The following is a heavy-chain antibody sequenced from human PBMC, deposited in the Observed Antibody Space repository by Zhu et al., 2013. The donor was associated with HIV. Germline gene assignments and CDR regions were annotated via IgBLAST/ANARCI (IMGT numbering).Heavy chain of an antibody. CDR3: ARRQIDTMIVVGNDAFDI. CDR1: GDSISSSNW. V-gene: IGHV4-4*02. Sequence: QVQLQESGPGLVKPSGTLSLTCAVSGDSISSSNWWSWVRQPPGKGLEWIGEVYHSGSTNYNPSLKSRVTVSVDKSKNQFSLKLSSVTAADTAVYYCARRQIDTMIVVGNDAFDIWGQGTMVTVSS. D-gene: IGHD3-22*01. J-gene: IGHJ3*02. CDR2: VYHSGST.